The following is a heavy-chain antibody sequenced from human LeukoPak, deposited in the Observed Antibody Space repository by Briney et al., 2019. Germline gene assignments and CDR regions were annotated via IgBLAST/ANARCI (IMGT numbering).Heavy chain of an antibody. V-gene: IGHV3-21*01. CDR3: ARGPIAAHDY. CDR2: ISSSSSYI. J-gene: IGHJ4*02. CDR1: GFTFSSYA. D-gene: IGHD6-13*01. Sequence: GGSLRLSCAASGFTFSSYAMSWVRQAPGKGLEWVSSISSSSSYIYYTDSVKGRFTISRDNAKNSLYLQMSSLRAEDTAVYYCARGPIAAHDYWGQGTLVTVSS.